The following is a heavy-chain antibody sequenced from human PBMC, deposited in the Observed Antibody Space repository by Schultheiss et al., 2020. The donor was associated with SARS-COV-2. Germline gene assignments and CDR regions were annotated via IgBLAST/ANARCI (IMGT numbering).Heavy chain of an antibody. J-gene: IGHJ5*02. CDR1: GFTFSSYE. Sequence: GESLKISCAASGFTFSSYEMNWVRQAPGKGLEWVSSISSSGSTIYYADSVKGRFTISRDNAKNSLYLQMNSLRVEDTAVYYCARLTFGGVIVSWGQGTLVTVSS. CDR2: ISSSGSTI. V-gene: IGHV3-48*03. D-gene: IGHD3-16*02. CDR3: ARLTFGGVIVS.